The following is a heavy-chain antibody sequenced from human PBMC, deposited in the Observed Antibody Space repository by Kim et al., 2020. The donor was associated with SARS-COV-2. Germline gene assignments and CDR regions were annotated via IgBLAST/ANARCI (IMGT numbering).Heavy chain of an antibody. Sequence: SETLSLTCAVYGGSFSGYYWRWIRQPPGKGLEWIGEINHSGSTNYNPSLKSRVTRSVDTSKNQFSLKLSSVTAADTAVYYCASGSGVPVFDSWGQGTLVTVSS. CDR2: INHSGST. J-gene: IGHJ4*02. CDR1: GGSFSGYY. CDR3: ASGSGVPVFDS. D-gene: IGHD3-10*01. V-gene: IGHV4-34*01.